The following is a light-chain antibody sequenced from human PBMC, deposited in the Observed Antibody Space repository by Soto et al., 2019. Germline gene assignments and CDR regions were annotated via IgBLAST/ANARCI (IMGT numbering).Light chain of an antibody. V-gene: IGKV3-15*01. CDR3: QQYIRWPLT. J-gene: IGKJ4*01. CDR1: KSVSSN. Sequence: EIVMTQSPATLSVSPGERATLSCRASKSVSSNLAWYQQKPGQAPSLLIYGASTRATGTPARFSGSGSGTEFTLTISSLQSEYFAVYYCQQYIRWPLTFGGGTKVEIK. CDR2: GAS.